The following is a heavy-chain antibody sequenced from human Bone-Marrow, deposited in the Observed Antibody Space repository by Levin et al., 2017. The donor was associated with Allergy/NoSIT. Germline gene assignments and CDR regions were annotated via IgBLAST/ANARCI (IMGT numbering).Heavy chain of an antibody. CDR2: ISTGGETP. D-gene: IGHD2-15*01. Sequence: PGGSLRLSCAASGFDFSSYAMNWVRQAPGQGLEWVSGISTGGETPYYADSVKGRFAISRDNSKNTLSLEMNSLSPDDTAAYFCAKDRWRGRRISPVDSWGQGTLVTVSS. CDR3: AKDRWRGRRISPVDS. V-gene: IGHV3-23*01. CDR1: GFDFSSYA. J-gene: IGHJ4*02.